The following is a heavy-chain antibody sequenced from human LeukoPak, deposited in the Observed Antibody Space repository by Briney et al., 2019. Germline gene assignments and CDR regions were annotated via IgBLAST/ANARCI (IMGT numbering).Heavy chain of an antibody. CDR3: ARHRWCPDCSGGSCYSRCSWFDP. CDR1: GGSFSGYY. D-gene: IGHD2-15*01. J-gene: IGHJ5*02. CDR2: INHSGST. V-gene: IGHV4-34*01. Sequence: PSETLSLTCAVYGGSFSGYYWSWIRQPPGKGLEWIGEINHSGSTNYNPSLKSRVTISVDTSKNQFSLKLSSVTAADTAVYYCARHRWCPDCSGGSCYSRCSWFDPWGQGTLVTVSS.